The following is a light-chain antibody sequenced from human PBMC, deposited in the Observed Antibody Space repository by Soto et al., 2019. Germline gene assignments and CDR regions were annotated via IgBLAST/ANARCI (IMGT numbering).Light chain of an antibody. CDR2: EVS. J-gene: IGLJ3*02. CDR3: AGWDDSLSGCV. Sequence: QSALTQPPSLSGSPGQSITISCTGTSSDVGGYTSVSWYQQHPGKAPKLVIYEVSDRPSGVSSRFSGSKSGNTASLTISGLQAEDEADYYCAGWDDSLSGCVFGGGTKLTVL. V-gene: IGLV2-14*01. CDR1: SSDVGGYTS.